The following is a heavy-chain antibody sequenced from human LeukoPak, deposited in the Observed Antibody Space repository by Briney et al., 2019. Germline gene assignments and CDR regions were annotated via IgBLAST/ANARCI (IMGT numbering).Heavy chain of an antibody. D-gene: IGHD3-10*01. CDR3: ARGRSITLLRGVAMSDGFDI. V-gene: IGHV3-21*06. CDR1: GFTFRSYW. CDR2: TDTSGRYV. Sequence: PGESLRLSCAASGFTFRSYWMHWVRQAPGKGLEWVSFTDTSGRYVYYGDSVKGRFTISRDNAKNLLFLQMNGLRAEDTALYYCARGRSITLLRGVAMSDGFDIWGQGAMVAVSS. J-gene: IGHJ3*02.